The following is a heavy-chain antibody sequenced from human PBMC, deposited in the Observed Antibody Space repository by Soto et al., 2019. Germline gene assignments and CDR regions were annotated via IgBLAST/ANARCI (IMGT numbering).Heavy chain of an antibody. CDR2: IIPIFGTA. J-gene: IGHJ1*01. V-gene: IGHV1-69*12. D-gene: IGHD3-22*01. CDR3: VAYYYDSSGYLEYFQH. CDR1: GGTFRSCA. Sequence: QGHQVQSGAEVKNPGSSGKVSCEASGGTFRSCAISWVRQAPGQGLEWMGGIIPIFGTANYAQKFQGRVTITADESTSTAYMDLSSLRSEDTAVYYCVAYYYDSSGYLEYFQHWGQGTLVTVSS.